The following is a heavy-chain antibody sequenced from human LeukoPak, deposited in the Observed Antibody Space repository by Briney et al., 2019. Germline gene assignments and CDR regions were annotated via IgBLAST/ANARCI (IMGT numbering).Heavy chain of an antibody. D-gene: IGHD6-19*01. CDR2: IYSGGST. V-gene: IGHV3-66*01. CDR3: ARVGGLYSSGSFDY. J-gene: IGHJ4*02. Sequence: GGSLRLSCAASGFTVSSNYMSWVRQAPGKGLEWVSVIYSGGSTYYADSVKGRFTISRDNSKNTLYLQMNSLRAEDTAVYYCARVGGLYSSGSFDYWGQGTLVTVSS. CDR1: GFTVSSNY.